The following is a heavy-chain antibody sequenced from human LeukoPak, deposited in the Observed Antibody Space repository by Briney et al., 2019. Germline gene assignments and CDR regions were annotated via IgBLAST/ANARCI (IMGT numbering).Heavy chain of an antibody. CDR2: IYHSGST. CDR3: ASSLYGSGTWFDP. Sequence: PSETLSLTCAVSGGSISSGGYSWSWIRQPPGKGLEWIGYIYHSGSTYYNPSLKSRVTISVDRPKNQFSLKLSSVTAADTAVYYCASSLYGSGTWFDPWGQGTLVTVSS. V-gene: IGHV4-30-2*01. CDR1: GGSISSGGYS. D-gene: IGHD3-10*01. J-gene: IGHJ5*02.